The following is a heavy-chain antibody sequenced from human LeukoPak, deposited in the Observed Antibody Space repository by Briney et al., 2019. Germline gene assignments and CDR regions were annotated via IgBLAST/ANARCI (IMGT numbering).Heavy chain of an antibody. CDR1: GGSISGYY. J-gene: IGHJ5*02. D-gene: IGHD2-2*01. Sequence: SETLSLTCTVSGGSISGYYWSWIRQPPGKGLEWIGYIYYSGSTNYNPSLKSRVTISVDTSKNQFSLKLSSVTAADTAVYYCARGGAPTYCSSTSCYLTPFDPWGQGTLVTVSS. CDR2: IYYSGST. V-gene: IGHV4-59*01. CDR3: ARGGAPTYCSSTSCYLTPFDP.